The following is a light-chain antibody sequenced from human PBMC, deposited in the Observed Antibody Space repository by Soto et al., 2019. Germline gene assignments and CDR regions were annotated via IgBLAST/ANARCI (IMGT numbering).Light chain of an antibody. V-gene: IGKV3-20*01. Sequence: EIVLTQSPGTLSLSPGERATLACRASQSVSNNYLAWYQQKPGQAPRLLIYGASTRATGIPDRFSGSGSGTDFTLTISRLEPEDFAVYYCQHYDYSPPFTFGPGTTVDIK. CDR3: QHYDYSPPFT. CDR1: QSVSNNY. J-gene: IGKJ3*01. CDR2: GAS.